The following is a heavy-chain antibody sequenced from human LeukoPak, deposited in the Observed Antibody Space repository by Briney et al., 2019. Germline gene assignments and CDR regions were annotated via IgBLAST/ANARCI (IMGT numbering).Heavy chain of an antibody. CDR2: INHSGST. V-gene: IGHV4-34*01. Sequence: SETLSLTCAVYGGSFSGYYWSWIRQPPGKGPEWIGEINHSGSTNYDPSLKSRVTISVDTSKNQFSLKLSSVTAADTAVYYCARERRRYYGSGSYYPLGGMDVWGKGTTVTVSS. CDR1: GGSFSGYY. J-gene: IGHJ6*04. CDR3: ARERRRYYGSGSYYPLGGMDV. D-gene: IGHD3-10*01.